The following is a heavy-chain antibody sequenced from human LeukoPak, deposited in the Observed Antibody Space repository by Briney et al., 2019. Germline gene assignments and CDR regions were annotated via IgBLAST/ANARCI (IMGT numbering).Heavy chain of an antibody. J-gene: IGHJ4*02. D-gene: IGHD2-2*02. Sequence: ASVKVSCKASGYTFTNYGINWVRQAPGQGLEWMGWISAYNGYTNSAQKLQGRVTMTTDTSTTTAYMELRSLRSDDTAVYFCARDPSPCCSSPSRYTRRFDSWGQGTLVTVSS. V-gene: IGHV1-18*01. CDR2: ISAYNGYT. CDR1: GYTFTNYG. CDR3: ARDPSPCCSSPSRYTRRFDS.